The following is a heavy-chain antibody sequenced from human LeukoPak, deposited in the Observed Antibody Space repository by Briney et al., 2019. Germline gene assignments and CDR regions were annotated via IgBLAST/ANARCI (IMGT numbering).Heavy chain of an antibody. CDR3: ARDTSRTIAAAGTGWFDP. D-gene: IGHD6-13*01. V-gene: IGHV4-59*01. Sequence: SETLSLTCTVSGGSISSYYWSWIRQPPGKGLEWIGYIYYSGSTNYNPSLKRRVTISVDTSKNQFSLKLSSVTAADTAVYYCARDTSRTIAAAGTGWFDPWGQGTLVTVSS. CDR2: IYYSGST. CDR1: GGSISSYY. J-gene: IGHJ5*02.